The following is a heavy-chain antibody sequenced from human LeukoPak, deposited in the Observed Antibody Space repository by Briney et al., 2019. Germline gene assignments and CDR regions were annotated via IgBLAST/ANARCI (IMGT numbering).Heavy chain of an antibody. J-gene: IGHJ4*02. V-gene: IGHV4-39*07. CDR2: IYYSGSP. D-gene: IGHD3-22*01. CDR3: ARDNSMIVVVSNYDY. CDR1: GGSISSSSYY. Sequence: PSETLSLTCTVSGGSISSSSYYWGWIRQPPGKGLEWIGSIYYSGSPYYNPSLKSRVTISVDTSKNQFSLKLSSVTAADTAVYYCARDNSMIVVVSNYDYWGQGTLVTVSS.